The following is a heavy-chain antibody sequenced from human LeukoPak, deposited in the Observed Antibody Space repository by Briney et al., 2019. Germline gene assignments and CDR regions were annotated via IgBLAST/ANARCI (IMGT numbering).Heavy chain of an antibody. CDR3: ARSYSSSRGTFDY. CDR2: ISSSSSHI. CDR1: GFTFSSYS. J-gene: IGHJ4*02. V-gene: IGHV3-21*01. Sequence: PGGSLRLSCAASGFTFSSYSMNWVRHAPGKGLEWVSSISSSSSHIYYADSVKGRFIISRDNAKNSLYLQMNSLRAEDTAVYYCARSYSSSRGTFDYWGQGTLVTVSS. D-gene: IGHD6-6*01.